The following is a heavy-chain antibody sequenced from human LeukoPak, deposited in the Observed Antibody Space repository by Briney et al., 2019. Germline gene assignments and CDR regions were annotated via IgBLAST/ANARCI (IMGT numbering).Heavy chain of an antibody. CDR2: ISAYNGNT. D-gene: IGHD5-12*01. V-gene: IGHV1-18*01. CDR3: ARVPPDIVATIYYYYYYMDV. Sequence: ASVKVSCKASGYTFTSYGISWVRQAPGQGLEWMGWISAYNGNTNYAQKLQGRVTMTTDTSTSTAYMELRSLRSDGTAVYYCARVPPDIVATIYYYYYYMDVWGKGTTVTVSS. J-gene: IGHJ6*03. CDR1: GYTFTSYG.